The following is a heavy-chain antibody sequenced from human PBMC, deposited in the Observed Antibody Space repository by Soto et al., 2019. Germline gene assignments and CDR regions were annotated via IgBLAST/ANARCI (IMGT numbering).Heavy chain of an antibody. D-gene: IGHD2-8*01. CDR2: IYSGGSI. CDR1: GFTVSSNY. CDR3: ARDLMDGAFDI. V-gene: IGHV3-53*04. J-gene: IGHJ3*02. Sequence: EVQLVESGGGLVQPGGSLRLSCAASGFTVSSNYMSWVRQAPGKGLEWVSVIYSGGSIYYADSVKGRFTISRHNSKNTLYLQMNSLRAEDTAVYYCARDLMDGAFDIWGQGTMVTVSS.